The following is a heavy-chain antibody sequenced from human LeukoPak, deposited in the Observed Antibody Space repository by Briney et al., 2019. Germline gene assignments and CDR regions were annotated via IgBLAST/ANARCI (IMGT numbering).Heavy chain of an antibody. Sequence: WIXWVXXXPGKGVEWMGIIYSGDSDNRYSTSFEGQVNISEEKSIKNAYLHWSSLKASDTSMYYCARQSLVTNWFDPWGQGTLVTVSS. V-gene: IGHV5-51*01. D-gene: IGHD3-9*01. CDR1: W. CDR2: IYSGDSDN. J-gene: IGHJ5*02. CDR3: ARQSLVTNWFDP.